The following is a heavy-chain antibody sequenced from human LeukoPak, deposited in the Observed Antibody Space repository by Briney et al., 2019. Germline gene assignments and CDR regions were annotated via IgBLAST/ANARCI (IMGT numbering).Heavy chain of an antibody. V-gene: IGHV3-48*03. D-gene: IGHD1-26*01. CDR2: ISSSGSTI. CDR3: AKEGVQAPTDWYFGL. CDR1: GFTFSSYE. Sequence: PGGSLRLSCAASGFTFSSYEMNWVRQAPGKGLEWVSYISSSGSTIYYADSVKGRFTISRDNAKNSLYLQMNSLRAEDTAVYYCAKEGVQAPTDWYFGLWGCGTLVTVSS. J-gene: IGHJ2*01.